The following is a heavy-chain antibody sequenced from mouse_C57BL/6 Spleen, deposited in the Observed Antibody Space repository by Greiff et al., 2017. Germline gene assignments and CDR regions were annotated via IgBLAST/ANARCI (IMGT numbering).Heavy chain of an antibody. J-gene: IGHJ4*01. CDR3: VRQAGNYAMDY. CDR2: IRSKSNNYAT. D-gene: IGHD4-1*01. V-gene: IGHV10-1*01. CDR1: GFSFNTYA. Sequence: VQLKESGGGLVQPKGSLKLSCAASGFSFNTYAMNWVRQAPGKGLEWVARIRSKSNNYATYYADSVKDRFTISRDDSESMLYLQMNNLKTGDTAMYYCVRQAGNYAMDYWGQGTSVTVSS.